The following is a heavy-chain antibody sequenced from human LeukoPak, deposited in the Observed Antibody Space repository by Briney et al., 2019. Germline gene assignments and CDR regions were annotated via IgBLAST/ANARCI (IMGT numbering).Heavy chain of an antibody. D-gene: IGHD2-21*02. Sequence: PSETLSLTCTASGVSISSSRYYWGWLRQPPGKGLEWIGSIYYSGCSYYNPSLKSRVTISVDTSKNQFSLRLRSVAAADTAVYYCASSNCGGDCYYHYYGMDVWGQGTTVTVSS. J-gene: IGHJ6*02. V-gene: IGHV4-39*01. CDR1: GVSISSSRYY. CDR3: ASSNCGGDCYYHYYGMDV. CDR2: IYYSGCS.